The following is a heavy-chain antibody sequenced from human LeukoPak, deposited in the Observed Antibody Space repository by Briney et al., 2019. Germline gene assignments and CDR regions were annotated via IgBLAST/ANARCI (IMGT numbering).Heavy chain of an antibody. V-gene: IGHV4-59*01. CDR1: GGSINNYY. CDR2: IYYSGST. CDR3: ARGIAGGYSYSHGDY. J-gene: IGHJ4*02. Sequence: SETLSLTCTVSGGSINNYYWSWIRQPPGKGLEWIGYIYYSGSTNYNPSLKSRVTISVDTSKNQFSLKLTSVTAADTAVYYCARGIAGGYSYSHGDYWGQGTLVTVSS. D-gene: IGHD5-18*01.